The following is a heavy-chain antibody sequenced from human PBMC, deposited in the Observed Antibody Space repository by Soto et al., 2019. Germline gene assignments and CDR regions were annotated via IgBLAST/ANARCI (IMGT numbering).Heavy chain of an antibody. CDR3: AKPTPSGRVVATNTHYYYYFGLHV. D-gene: IGHD1-26*01. Sequence: EVQLLESGGGLVQPGGSLRLSCAASGFTFSSYAMRWVRQAPGKGLEWVSAISGSGGSRYYADSGKGRFTISRENSKNTLYLQMKNLSAEDTALYYCAKPTPSGRVVATNTHYYYYFGLHVWGQGTTVTVSS. J-gene: IGHJ6*02. V-gene: IGHV3-23*01. CDR1: GFTFSSYA. CDR2: ISGSGGSR.